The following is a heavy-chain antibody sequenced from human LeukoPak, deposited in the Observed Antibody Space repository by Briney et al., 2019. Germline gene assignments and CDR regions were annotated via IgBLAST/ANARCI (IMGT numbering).Heavy chain of an antibody. D-gene: IGHD6-6*01. CDR3: ARAPPWGLSSSSDY. CDR1: GYTFTGYY. V-gene: IGHV1-2*02. J-gene: IGHJ4*02. CDR2: VNPNSGGT. Sequence: ASVMVSCKASGYTFTGYYMHWVRQAPGQGLEWMGWVNPNSGGTNYAQKFQGRVTMTRDTSISTAYMELSRLRSDDTAVYYCARAPPWGLSSSSDYWGQGTLVTVSS.